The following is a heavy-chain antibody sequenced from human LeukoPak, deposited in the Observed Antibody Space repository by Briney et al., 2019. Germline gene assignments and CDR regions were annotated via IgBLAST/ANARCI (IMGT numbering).Heavy chain of an antibody. CDR1: GFTFSSYW. D-gene: IGHD1-26*01. V-gene: IGHV3-7*03. J-gene: IGHJ4*02. CDR2: INKDGGEK. CDR3: VKDSPPRYSGSPPAY. Sequence: GGSLRLSCAASGFTFSSYWMSWVRQAPGKGLGWVANINKDGGEKYYVDSVKGRFTISRDNAKNSLYLQMNSLRADDTAVYYCVKDSPPRYSGSPPAYWGQGTLVTVSS.